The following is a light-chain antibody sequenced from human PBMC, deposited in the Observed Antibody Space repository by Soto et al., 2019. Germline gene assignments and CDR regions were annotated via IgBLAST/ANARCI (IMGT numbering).Light chain of an antibody. CDR1: QTVGSTY. CDR3: QHYGSSPWT. J-gene: IGKJ1*01. CDR2: DTS. V-gene: IGKV3D-20*01. Sequence: EIVLTQSPATLSLSPGERATLSCGASQTVGSTYLAWYHQKPGLAPRLLIYDTSSSATGTPDRFSGSGSGTSFTLTISRLEPEDFAVYSCQHYGSSPWTFGQGAKVEIK.